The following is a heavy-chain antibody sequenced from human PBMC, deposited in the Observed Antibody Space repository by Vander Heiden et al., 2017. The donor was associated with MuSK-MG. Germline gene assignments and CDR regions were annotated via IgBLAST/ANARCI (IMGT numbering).Heavy chain of an antibody. CDR3: ATLRGVTTPHDY. CDR2: IQFDGRNK. CDR1: GFTFSSYD. D-gene: IGHD3-10*01. Sequence: QVQLVESGGGVVQPGGSLRLSCAASGFTFSSYDMHWVRQAPGKGLEGVAFIQFDGRNKYYADSVKGRFTISRDNSKNTLYLQMNSLRAEDSAVYYCATLRGVTTPHDYWGQGALVTVSS. V-gene: IGHV3-30*02. J-gene: IGHJ4*02.